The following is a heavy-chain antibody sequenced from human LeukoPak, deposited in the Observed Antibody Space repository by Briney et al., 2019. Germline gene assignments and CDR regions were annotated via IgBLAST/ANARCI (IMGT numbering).Heavy chain of an antibody. CDR1: GEPFSGYY. V-gene: IGHV4-34*01. CDR2: INHSGNT. D-gene: IGHD3-16*01. J-gene: IGHJ4*02. CDR3: ARGGRVGDYAPFDY. Sequence: SETLSLTCAVYGEPFSGYYWSWIRQPPGKGLEWIGEINHSGNTNYNPSLKSRVTISLVTSKNQFSLNLNSVTAADTAVYYCARGGRVGDYAPFDYWGQGTLVTVSS.